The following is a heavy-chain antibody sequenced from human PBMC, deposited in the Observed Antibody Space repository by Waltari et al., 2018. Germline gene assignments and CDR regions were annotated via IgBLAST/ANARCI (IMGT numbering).Heavy chain of an antibody. Sequence: QVQLQESGPGLVKPSETLSLTCTVSGGSISSHYWSWIRQPPGKGLEWIGYIYYSGGTNYTPSPKSRVTIPVDASKNQFSLKLSSVTAADTAVYYCAREGGYYDFWSGYSTANWFDPWGQGTLVTVSS. D-gene: IGHD3-3*01. V-gene: IGHV4-59*11. CDR1: GGSISSHY. CDR3: AREGGYYDFWSGYSTANWFDP. CDR2: IYYSGGT. J-gene: IGHJ5*02.